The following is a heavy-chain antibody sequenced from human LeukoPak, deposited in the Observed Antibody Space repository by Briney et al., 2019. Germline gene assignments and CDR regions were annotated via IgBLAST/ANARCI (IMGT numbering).Heavy chain of an antibody. Sequence: GASVKVSRKTSVYTFTSYGISWGRQAPGQGLEWMGWISAYNGNTNYAQKLQGRVTMTTDTSTSTAYMELTSLRSDDTAVYYCARVRNDYVWGSYRYTYYFDYWGQGTLVTVSS. CDR2: ISAYNGNT. V-gene: IGHV1-18*01. CDR1: VYTFTSYG. J-gene: IGHJ4*02. CDR3: ARVRNDYVWGSYRYTYYFDY. D-gene: IGHD3-16*02.